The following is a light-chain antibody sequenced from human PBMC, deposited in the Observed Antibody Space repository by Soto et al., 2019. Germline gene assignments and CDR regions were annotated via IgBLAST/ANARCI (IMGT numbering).Light chain of an antibody. CDR2: EVS. CDR3: SSHTKSNLRV. J-gene: IGLJ1*01. CDR1: SSDVGTYDF. Sequence: QSALTQPASVSGSPGQSIAISCTGTSSDVGTYDFVSWYQQHPYKDPKLLIYEVSSRPSGISDRFSGCKSVNTATLTTSGLQAEDKADDDCSSHTKSNLRVFGTGTKVTVL. V-gene: IGLV2-14*03.